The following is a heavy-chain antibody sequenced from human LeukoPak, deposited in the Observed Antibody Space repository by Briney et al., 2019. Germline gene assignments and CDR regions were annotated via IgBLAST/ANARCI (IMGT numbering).Heavy chain of an antibody. CDR3: ARDSQASLRDFDI. D-gene: IGHD5-24*01. CDR1: GGSISSSSYY. J-gene: IGHJ3*02. Sequence: KSSETLSLTCTVSGGSISSSSYYWGWIRQPPGKGLEWIGSIYYSGSTYYNPSLKSRVTISVDTSKNQFSLKLSSVTAADTAVYYCARDSQASLRDFDIWGQGTMVTVSS. V-gene: IGHV4-39*07. CDR2: IYYSGST.